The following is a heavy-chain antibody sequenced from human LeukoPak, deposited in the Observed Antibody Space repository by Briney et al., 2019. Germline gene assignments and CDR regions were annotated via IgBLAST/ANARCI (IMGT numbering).Heavy chain of an antibody. CDR3: VGGDYSQLDY. CDR2: IYYSGGT. CDR1: GVSVTSYH. Sequence: SETLSLTCTVSGVSVTSYHWSWIRQPPGKGLEWIGYIYYSGGTNYNPSLKSRVTISVDSSKNQFSLRLTSVTAADTAVYYCVGGDYSQLDYWGQGTLVTVSS. J-gene: IGHJ4*02. V-gene: IGHV4-59*02. D-gene: IGHD4-11*01.